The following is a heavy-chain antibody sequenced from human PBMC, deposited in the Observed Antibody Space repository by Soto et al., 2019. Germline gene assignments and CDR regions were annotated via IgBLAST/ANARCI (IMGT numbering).Heavy chain of an antibody. D-gene: IGHD2-8*01. Sequence: SETLSLTCAVYGGSFSGQYWSWIRQPPGKGLEWIGEINHSGSTNYNPSLKSRVTISVDTSKNQFSLKLSSVTAADTAVYYCARYGYCTNGVCYNAFDIWGQGTMVTVSS. J-gene: IGHJ3*02. CDR1: GGSFSGQY. CDR2: INHSGST. V-gene: IGHV4-34*10. CDR3: ARYGYCTNGVCYNAFDI.